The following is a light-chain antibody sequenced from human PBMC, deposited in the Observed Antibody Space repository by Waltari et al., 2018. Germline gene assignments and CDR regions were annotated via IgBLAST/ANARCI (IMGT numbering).Light chain of an antibody. Sequence: DIVMTQSPDSLAVSLGERATINCKSSQSVLYSSNNNNYLAWYQQKPGQSPKLLIYWASTRESGVPDRFSGSGSAADFTLTISTLQAEDVAVYYCQQYYSTPRTFGQGTKVEIK. V-gene: IGKV4-1*01. CDR2: WAS. CDR3: QQYYSTPRT. J-gene: IGKJ1*01. CDR1: QSVLYSSNNNNY.